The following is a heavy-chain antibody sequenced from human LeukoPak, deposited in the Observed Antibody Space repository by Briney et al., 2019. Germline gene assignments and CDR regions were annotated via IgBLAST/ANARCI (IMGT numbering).Heavy chain of an antibody. V-gene: IGHV4-30-4*08. CDR1: GGSFNSGDYS. CDR2: IYYSGST. J-gene: IGHJ4*02. Sequence: SETLSLTCTVSGGSFNSGDYSWNWIRHSPGKGLEWFGYIYYSGSTYYTPSLRSRLTMSVDTFKSQFSLKLRSVTAADTAVYYCARGRGNWNYFDSWGQGTLVTASS. CDR3: ARGRGNWNYFDS. D-gene: IGHD2-21*01.